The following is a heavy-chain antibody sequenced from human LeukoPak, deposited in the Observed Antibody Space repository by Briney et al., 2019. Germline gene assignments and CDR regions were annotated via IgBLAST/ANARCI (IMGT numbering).Heavy chain of an antibody. CDR3: AKVDLYYYGSGSFFDD. V-gene: IGHV3-23*01. Sequence: GGSLRLSCAASGFTFSSYAMRWVRQAPGKGLEWVSAISGSGGSTYYADSVKGRFTISRDNSKNTLYLQMNSLRAEDTAVYYCAKVDLYYYGSGSFFDDWGHGTLVTVSS. CDR1: GFTFSSYA. J-gene: IGHJ4*01. CDR2: ISGSGGST. D-gene: IGHD3-10*01.